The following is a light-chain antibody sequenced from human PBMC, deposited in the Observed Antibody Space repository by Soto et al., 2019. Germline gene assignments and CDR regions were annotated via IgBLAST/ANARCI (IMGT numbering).Light chain of an antibody. CDR2: DGT. CDR1: GSDVGSYNL. J-gene: IGLJ2*01. CDR3: CSYAGSSSFVV. Sequence: QSALTQPASVSGSPGQSITVSCTGTGSDVGSYNLVSWYQHHPGKAPKLMIYDGTQRPSGVSTRFSGSKSANTASLTISGLQAEDEADYYCCSYAGSSSFVVFGGGTKLTVL. V-gene: IGLV2-23*03.